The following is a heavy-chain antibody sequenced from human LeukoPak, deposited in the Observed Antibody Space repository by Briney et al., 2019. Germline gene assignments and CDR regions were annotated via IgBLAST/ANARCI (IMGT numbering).Heavy chain of an antibody. V-gene: IGHV3-33*01. D-gene: IGHD3-10*01. CDR2: IWYDGSNK. CDR1: GFTFSSYG. J-gene: IGHJ4*02. Sequence: PGRSLRLSCAASGFTFSSYGMHWVRQAPGKGLEWVAVIWYDGSNKYYADSVKGRFTISRDNSKNTLYLQMNSLRAEDTAVYYCARDASLLGPKYYFDYWGQGTLVTVSS. CDR3: ARDASLLGPKYYFDY.